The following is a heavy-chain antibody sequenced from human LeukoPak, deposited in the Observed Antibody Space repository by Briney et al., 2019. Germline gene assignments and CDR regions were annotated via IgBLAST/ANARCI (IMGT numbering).Heavy chain of an antibody. CDR2: IYSGGST. D-gene: IGHD3-22*01. Sequence: GGSLRLSCAASGFTVSSNYMSWVRQAPGEGLEWVSVIYSGGSTYYADSVKGRFTISRDNSKNTLYLQMNSLRAEDTAVYYCARERNYYDSSGYYSPDYFDYWGQGTLVTVSS. CDR3: ARERNYYDSSGYYSPDYFDY. V-gene: IGHV3-53*01. J-gene: IGHJ4*02. CDR1: GFTVSSNY.